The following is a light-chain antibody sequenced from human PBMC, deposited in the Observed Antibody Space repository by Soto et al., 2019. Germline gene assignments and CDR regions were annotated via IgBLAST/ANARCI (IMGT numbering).Light chain of an antibody. J-gene: IGKJ3*01. CDR1: HDIGNS. CDR3: QNYNGAPPLFT. Sequence: DIQMTQSPSSLSASVGDRVTITCRAGHDIGNSLAWYQQKPGQVPMLVIFAASTLQSGVPSRLSGGGSGTDFTLTINSLQPEDVSTYYCQNYNGAPPLFTVGPGTKVYIK. V-gene: IGKV1-27*01. CDR2: AAS.